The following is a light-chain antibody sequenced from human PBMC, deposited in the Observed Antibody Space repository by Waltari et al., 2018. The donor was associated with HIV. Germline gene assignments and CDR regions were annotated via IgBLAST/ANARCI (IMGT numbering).Light chain of an antibody. V-gene: IGLV1-47*01. CDR2: RTD. J-gene: IGLJ2*01. Sequence: QPKMTQAPSASKTPGQRITMSCSGSKSNIGNNYIYWYQQIAGAAPRLVMARTDQRPAGVPDRFSGTKSGTSAYLAITGLRLDDEATYFCASWDDNLGHWIFGGGTKLTVL. CDR3: ASWDDNLGHWI. CDR1: KSNIGNNY.